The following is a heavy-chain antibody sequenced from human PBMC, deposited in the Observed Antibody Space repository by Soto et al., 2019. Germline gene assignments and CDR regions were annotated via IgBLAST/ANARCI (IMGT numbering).Heavy chain of an antibody. CDR2: INHSGST. CDR3: ARGVMITFGGVIGGFYYGMDV. V-gene: IGHV4-34*01. J-gene: IGHJ6*02. CDR1: GGSFSGYY. D-gene: IGHD3-16*02. Sequence: SETLSLTCAVYGGSFSGYYWSWIRQPPGKGLEWIGEINHSGSTNYNPSLKSRVTISVDKSKNQFSLKLSSVTAADTAVYYCARGVMITFGGVIGGFYYGMDVWGQGTTVTVSS.